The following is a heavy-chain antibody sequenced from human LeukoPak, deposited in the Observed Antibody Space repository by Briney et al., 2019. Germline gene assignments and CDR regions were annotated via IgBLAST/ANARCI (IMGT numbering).Heavy chain of an antibody. CDR1: GFSFSSYE. D-gene: IGHD6-13*01. CDR2: ISSNGGTI. CDR3: ARDADSSWYFHWFDP. J-gene: IGHJ5*02. V-gene: IGHV3-48*03. Sequence: GGSLRLSCAASGFSFSSYEMNWVRQAPGKGLEWVSYISSNGGTIYYADSVKGRFTISRDNARNSLYLQMDGLGAEDTAVYYCARDADSSWYFHWFDPWGQGTLVTVSS.